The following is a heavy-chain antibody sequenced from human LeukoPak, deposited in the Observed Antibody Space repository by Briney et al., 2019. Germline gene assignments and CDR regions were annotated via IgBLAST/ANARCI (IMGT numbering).Heavy chain of an antibody. J-gene: IGHJ4*02. Sequence: GGSLRPSCAASGFTFSDYYMSWIRQAPGKGLEWVSYISSSGSTIYYADSVKGRFTISRDNAKNSLYLQMNSLRAEDTAVYYCARDGLEMATTFDYWGQGTLVTVSS. CDR1: GFTFSDYY. CDR3: ARDGLEMATTFDY. CDR2: ISSSGSTI. D-gene: IGHD5-24*01. V-gene: IGHV3-11*04.